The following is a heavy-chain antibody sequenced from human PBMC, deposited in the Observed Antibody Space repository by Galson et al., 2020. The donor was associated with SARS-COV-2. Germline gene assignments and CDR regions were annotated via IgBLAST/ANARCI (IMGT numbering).Heavy chain of an antibody. J-gene: IGHJ3*02. V-gene: IGHV3-30*04. CDR1: GFTFSSYA. CDR2: ISYDGSNK. CDR3: AREPAGYALDI. Sequence: GGSLRLSCAASGFTFSSYAMHWVRQAPGKGLEWVAVISYDGSNKYSADSVKGGFTISRDNSKNTLYLQMNSLRAEDTAVYYCAREPAGYALDIWGQGTMVTVSS. D-gene: IGHD5-12*01.